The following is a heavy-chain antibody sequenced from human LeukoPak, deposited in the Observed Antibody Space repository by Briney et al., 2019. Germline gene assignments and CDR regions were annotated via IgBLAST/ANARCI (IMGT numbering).Heavy chain of an antibody. CDR2: INHSGST. CDR3: ARFGSGWHYFDY. J-gene: IGHJ4*02. D-gene: IGHD6-19*01. Sequence: PSETLSLTCAVSGGSISGWYWSWIRQPPGKGLEWIGEINHSGSTNYNPSLKSRVTISVDTSKNQFSLKLSSVTAADTAVYYCARFGSGWHYFDYWGQGTLVTVSS. CDR1: GGSISGWY. V-gene: IGHV4-34*01.